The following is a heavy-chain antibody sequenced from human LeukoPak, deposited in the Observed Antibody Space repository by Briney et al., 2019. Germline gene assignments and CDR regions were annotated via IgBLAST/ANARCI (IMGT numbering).Heavy chain of an antibody. D-gene: IGHD3-10*01. CDR1: GGSISSYY. CDR3: ARDNPELWFGLWDY. V-gene: IGHV4-59*01. CDR2: IYYSGST. Sequence: SETLSLTCTVSGGSISSYYWSWIRQPPGKGLEWIGYIYYSGSTNYNPSLKSRVTISVDTSKNQFSLKLGSVTAADTAVYYCARDNPELWFGLWDYWGQGTLVTVSS. J-gene: IGHJ4*02.